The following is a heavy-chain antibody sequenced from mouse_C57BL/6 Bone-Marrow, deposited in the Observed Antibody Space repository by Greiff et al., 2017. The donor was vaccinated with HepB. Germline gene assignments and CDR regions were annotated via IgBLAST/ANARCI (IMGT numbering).Heavy chain of an antibody. CDR3: ARPRQLRPYYFDY. CDR1: GYTFTDYY. D-gene: IGHD3-2*02. V-gene: IGHV1-26*01. Sequence: EVQLQQSGPELVKPGASVKISCKASGYTFTDYYMNWVKQSHGKSLEWIGDINPNNGGTSYNQKFKGKATLTVDKSSSTAYMELRSLTSEDSAVYYCARPRQLRPYYFDYWGQGTTLTVSS. J-gene: IGHJ2*01. CDR2: INPNNGGT.